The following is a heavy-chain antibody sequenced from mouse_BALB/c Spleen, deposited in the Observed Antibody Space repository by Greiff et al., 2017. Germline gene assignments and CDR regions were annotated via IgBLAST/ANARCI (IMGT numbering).Heavy chain of an antibody. CDR1: WFSLTSYG. CDR2: IWAGGST. V-gene: IGHV2-9*02. D-gene: IGHD1-1*01. J-gene: IGHJ3*01. CDR3: ARDRDTTVPAWFAY. Sequence: VQLQQSGPGLVAPSQSLSITCTVSWFSLTSYGVHWVRQPPGKGLEWLGVIWAGGSTNYNSALMSRLSISKDNSKSQVFLKMNSLQTDDTAMYYCARDRDTTVPAWFAYWGQGTLVTVSA.